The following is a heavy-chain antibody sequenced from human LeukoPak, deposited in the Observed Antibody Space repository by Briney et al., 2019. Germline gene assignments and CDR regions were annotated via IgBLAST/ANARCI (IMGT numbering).Heavy chain of an antibody. J-gene: IGHJ4*02. Sequence: ASVKVSCKASGYTFTGYYMHWVRQAPGQGLEWMGWINPNSGGTNYAQKFQGRVTMTRGTSISTAYMELSSLRSEDTAVYYCATDPPMIVIPQFDYWGQGTLVTVSS. CDR3: ATDPPMIVIPQFDY. CDR1: GYTFTGYY. D-gene: IGHD3-22*01. V-gene: IGHV1-2*02. CDR2: INPNSGGT.